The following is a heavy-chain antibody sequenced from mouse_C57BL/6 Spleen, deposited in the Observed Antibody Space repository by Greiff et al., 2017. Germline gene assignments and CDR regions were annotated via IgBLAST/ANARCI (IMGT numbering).Heavy chain of an antibody. CDR1: GYAFSSSW. Sequence: QVQLKESGPELVKPGASVKISCKASGYAFSSSWMNWVKQRPGKGLEWIGRIYPGDGDTNYNGKFKGKATLTADKSSSTAYMQLSSLTSEDSAVYFCAGDYDRYAMDYWGQGTSVTVSS. V-gene: IGHV1-82*01. J-gene: IGHJ4*01. CDR2: IYPGDGDT. D-gene: IGHD2-4*01. CDR3: AGDYDRYAMDY.